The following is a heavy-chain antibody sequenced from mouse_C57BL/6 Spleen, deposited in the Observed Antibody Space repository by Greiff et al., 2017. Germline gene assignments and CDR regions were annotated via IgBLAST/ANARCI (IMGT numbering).Heavy chain of an antibody. V-gene: IGHV1-22*01. CDR3: ARWLLRGYARDY. D-gene: IGHD2-3*01. J-gene: IGHJ4*01. CDR1: GYTFTDYN. Sequence: EVQLQQSGPELVKPGASVKMSCKASGYTFTDYNMHWVKQSHGKSLEWVGYINPNNGGTSYNQKFKGKATLTVNKSSSTAYMELRSLTSEDSAVYYCARWLLRGYARDYWGQGTSVTVSS. CDR2: INPNNGGT.